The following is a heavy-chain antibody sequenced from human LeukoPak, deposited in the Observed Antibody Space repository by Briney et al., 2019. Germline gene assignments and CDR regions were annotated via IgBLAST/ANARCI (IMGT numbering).Heavy chain of an antibody. V-gene: IGHV4-59*01. Sequence: SETLSLTCTVSGGSISSYYWSWIRQPPGKGLEWIGYIYYSGSTNYNPSLKSRVTISVDTSKNQFSLKLSSVTAADTAVYYCARPGGYCSSTSCYKDDAFDIWGQGTMVTVSS. CDR1: GGSISSYY. J-gene: IGHJ3*02. D-gene: IGHD2-2*02. CDR3: ARPGGYCSSTSCYKDDAFDI. CDR2: IYYSGST.